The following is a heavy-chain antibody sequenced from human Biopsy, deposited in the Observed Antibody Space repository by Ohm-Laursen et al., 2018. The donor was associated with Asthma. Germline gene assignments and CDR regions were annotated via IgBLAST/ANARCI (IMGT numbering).Heavy chain of an antibody. CDR3: AGGVDDVGNHVDS. CDR1: GGTISSGGHY. V-gene: IGHV4-31*03. Sequence: SQTLSLTCTVSGGTISSGGHYWNWIRQAPGKGLEWIGNIYDSGRTYYKSSLKSRITISVDSSKNQLSLTLTSVTAADTAIYYCAGGVDDVGNHVDSWGQGILVTVSA. D-gene: IGHD5/OR15-5a*01. CDR2: IYDSGRT. J-gene: IGHJ4*02.